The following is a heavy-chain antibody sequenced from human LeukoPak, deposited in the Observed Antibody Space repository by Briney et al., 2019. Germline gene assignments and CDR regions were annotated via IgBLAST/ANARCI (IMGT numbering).Heavy chain of an antibody. Sequence: SETLSLTCAVYGGSFSGYYWSWIRQPPGKGLEWIGEINHSGSTNYNPSLKSRVTISVDTSKNQFSLKLSSVTAADTAVYYCARIAVAGPYYFDYWGQGTLVTVSS. D-gene: IGHD6-19*01. V-gene: IGHV4-34*01. CDR1: GGSFSGYY. J-gene: IGHJ4*02. CDR3: ARIAVAGPYYFDY. CDR2: INHSGST.